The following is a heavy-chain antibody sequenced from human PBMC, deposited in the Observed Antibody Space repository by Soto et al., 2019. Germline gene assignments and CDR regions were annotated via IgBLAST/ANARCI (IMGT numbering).Heavy chain of an antibody. CDR3: ARDKRYYDSSGYMDAFDI. D-gene: IGHD3-22*01. CDR2: IIPIFGTA. V-gene: IGHV1-69*01. CDR1: GGTFSSYA. J-gene: IGHJ3*02. Sequence: QVQLVQPGAEVQKPGSSVKVSCKASGGTFSSYAISWVRQAPGQGLEWMGGIIPIFGTANDAQKFQGSVTITADEATSTAYMELSSLRSEDTAVYYCARDKRYYDSSGYMDAFDIWGQGTMVSVSS.